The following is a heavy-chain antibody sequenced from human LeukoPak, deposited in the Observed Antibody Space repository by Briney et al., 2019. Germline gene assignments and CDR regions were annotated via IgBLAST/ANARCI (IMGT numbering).Heavy chain of an antibody. CDR1: GFTFGDYA. D-gene: IGHD2-21*02. CDR2: IRSKAYGGKT. Sequence: GGSLRLSCTASGFTFGDYAMSWVRQAPGKGLEWVGFIRSKAYGGKTEYAASVKGRFTISRDDSKSIAYLQMNSLKTEDTAVYYCTRAYCGGDCYHYYYYYMDVWGKGTTVTISS. J-gene: IGHJ6*03. V-gene: IGHV3-49*04. CDR3: TRAYCGGDCYHYYYYYMDV.